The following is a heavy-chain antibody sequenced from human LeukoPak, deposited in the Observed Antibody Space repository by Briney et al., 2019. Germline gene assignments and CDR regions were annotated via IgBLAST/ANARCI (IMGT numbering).Heavy chain of an antibody. D-gene: IGHD3-3*01. V-gene: IGHV4-39*01. J-gene: IGHJ3*02. CDR1: GGSISSSSYS. CDR3: ASSRPYDFWSGYTALAFDI. CDR2: IYYSGST. Sequence: PSETLSLTCTVSGGSISSSSYSWGWIRQPPGKGLEWIGSIYYSGSTYYNPSLKSRVTISVDTSKNQFSLKLSSVTAADTAVYYCASSRPYDFWSGYTALAFDIWGQGTMVTVSS.